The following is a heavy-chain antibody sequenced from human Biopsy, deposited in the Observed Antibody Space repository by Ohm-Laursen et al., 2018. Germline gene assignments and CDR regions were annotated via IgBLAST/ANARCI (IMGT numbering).Heavy chain of an antibody. J-gene: IGHJ2*01. V-gene: IGHV4-31*03. CDR3: VREPKTGTAEAWYFDL. Sequence: TLSLTCSVSGASVKTSGYFWAWIRQRPGKGLEWIGYISYNERTHYNPSLTSRPAISFDTSNNRISLQLRSVSVADTAVYYCVREPKTGTAEAWYFDLWGRGTLVTVSS. CDR2: ISYNERT. CDR1: GASVKTSGYF. D-gene: IGHD3-9*01.